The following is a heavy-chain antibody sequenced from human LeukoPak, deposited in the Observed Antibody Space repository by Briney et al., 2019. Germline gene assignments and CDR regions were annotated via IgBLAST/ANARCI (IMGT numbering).Heavy chain of an antibody. Sequence: ASVKVSCKASGYTFTSYGISWVRQAPGQGLEWMGWISAYNGNTNYAQKLQGRVTMTTDTSTSTAYMELRSLRSDDTAVYYCARVPTSWVLGRWFDPWGQGTLVTVSS. J-gene: IGHJ5*02. CDR2: ISAYNGNT. CDR1: GYTFTSYG. D-gene: IGHD2-2*01. V-gene: IGHV1-18*01. CDR3: ARVPTSWVLGRWFDP.